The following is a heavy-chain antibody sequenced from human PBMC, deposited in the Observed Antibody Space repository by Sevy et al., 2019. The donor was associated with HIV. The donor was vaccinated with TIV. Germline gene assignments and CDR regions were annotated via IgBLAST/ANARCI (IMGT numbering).Heavy chain of an antibody. D-gene: IGHD6-6*01. CDR2: INSDGSST. J-gene: IGHJ6*02. V-gene: IGHV3-74*01. Sequence: GGSLRLSCAASGFTFSSYWMHWVRQAPGKGLVWVSRINSDGSSTSYADSVKGRFTISRDNAKNTLYLKMNSLRAEDTAVYYCAREGEAEQLVLRATYYYYGMDVWGQGTTVTVSS. CDR3: AREGEAEQLVLRATYYYYGMDV. CDR1: GFTFSSYW.